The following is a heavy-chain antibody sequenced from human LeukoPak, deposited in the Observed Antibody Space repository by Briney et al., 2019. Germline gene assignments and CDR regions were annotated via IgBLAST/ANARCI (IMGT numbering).Heavy chain of an antibody. CDR3: AKAGQFDN. CDR2: IRHSGTGT. V-gene: IGHV3-23*01. Sequence: PGGSLRLSCAASGFTFDTYGMSWVRQGPGKGLEWVSSIRHSGTGTWYADSVKGRFTISRDNSKDMVYLQMSSLRDEDTALYYCAKAGQFDNWGQGTLVTVSP. CDR1: GFTFDTYG. J-gene: IGHJ5*02.